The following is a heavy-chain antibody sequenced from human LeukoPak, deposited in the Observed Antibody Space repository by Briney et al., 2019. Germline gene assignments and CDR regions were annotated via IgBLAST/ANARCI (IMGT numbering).Heavy chain of an antibody. CDR1: GGSISNSY. CDR3: ARDPDGNNWFDP. CDR2: IYHSGST. J-gene: IGHJ5*02. Sequence: TSETLSLTCAASGGSISNSYWSWIRQPPGKGLEWIGDIYHSGSTNYNPSLKSRVTISVDTSRNQFSLKLSSVTAADTAVYYCARDPDGNNWFDPWGEGTLVTVSS. D-gene: IGHD1-14*01. V-gene: IGHV4-59*01.